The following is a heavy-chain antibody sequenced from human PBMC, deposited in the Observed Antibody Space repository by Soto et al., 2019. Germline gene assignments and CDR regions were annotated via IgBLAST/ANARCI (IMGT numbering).Heavy chain of an antibody. CDR1: GFTFSSYA. V-gene: IGHV3-64D*06. D-gene: IGHD3-22*01. CDR2: ITSNGGST. CDR3: VKDKDMIVVEPYFDY. Sequence: QTGGSLRLSCSASGFTFSSYAMHWVRQAPGKGLKYVSGITSNGGSTYSADSVKGRFTMSRDNSKNTLYLQMSSLRAEDTAVYYCVKDKDMIVVEPYFDYWGQGTLVTVSS. J-gene: IGHJ4*02.